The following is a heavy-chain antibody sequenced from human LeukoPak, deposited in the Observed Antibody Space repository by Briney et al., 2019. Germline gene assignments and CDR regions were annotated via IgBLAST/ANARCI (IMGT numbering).Heavy chain of an antibody. Sequence: ASVKVSCKASGYTFTGYYMHWVRQAPGQGLEWMGWINPNSGGTNYAQKFPGRVTMTRDTSISTAYMELSRLRSDDTAVYYCARPTIYCSSTSCYTGNWFDPWGQGTLVTVSS. CDR2: INPNSGGT. D-gene: IGHD2-2*02. V-gene: IGHV1-2*02. CDR3: ARPTIYCSSTSCYTGNWFDP. J-gene: IGHJ5*02. CDR1: GYTFTGYY.